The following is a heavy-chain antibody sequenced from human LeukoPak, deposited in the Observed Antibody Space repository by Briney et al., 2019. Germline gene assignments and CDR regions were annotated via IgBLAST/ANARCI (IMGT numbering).Heavy chain of an antibody. CDR2: IYYSGST. V-gene: IGHV4-59*08. CDR3: ARHGAWVYGDYTVEYYFDY. J-gene: IGHJ4*02. D-gene: IGHD4-17*01. Sequence: PSETLSLTCTVSGGSISSYYWSWIRQPPGKGLEWIGYIYYSGSTNYNPSLKSRVTISVDTSKNQFSLKLSSVTAADTAVYYCARHGAWVYGDYTVEYYFDYWGQGTLVTVSS. CDR1: GGSISSYY.